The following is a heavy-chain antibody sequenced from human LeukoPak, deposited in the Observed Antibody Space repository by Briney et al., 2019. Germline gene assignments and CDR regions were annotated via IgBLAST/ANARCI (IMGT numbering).Heavy chain of an antibody. CDR3: FGGGYEAY. D-gene: IGHD1-26*01. CDR2: IRYDSTDK. CDR1: GIPFSSFG. Sequence: GGSLRFXCAASGIPFSSFGMHWVRQAPGKGLESVSFIRYDSTDKYYAESVKGRFTISRDNSKNTLYLQMNSLRAEDTAVYYCFGGGYEAYWGQGALVTVSS. V-gene: IGHV3-30*02. J-gene: IGHJ4*02.